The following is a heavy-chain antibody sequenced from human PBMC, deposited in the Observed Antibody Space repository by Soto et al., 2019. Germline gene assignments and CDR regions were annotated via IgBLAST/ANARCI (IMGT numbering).Heavy chain of an antibody. J-gene: IGHJ4*02. V-gene: IGHV4-30-2*01. CDR2: IYHSGST. Sequence: QLQLQESGSGLVKPSQTLSLTCAVSGGSISSGGYSWSWIRQPPGKGLEWIGYIYHSGSTYYNPSLNSRVAIPXDRSKNQFSLKLSSVTAADTAVYYCARATVTRVDYWGQGTLVTVSS. CDR3: ARATVTRVDY. D-gene: IGHD4-17*01. CDR1: GGSISSGGYS.